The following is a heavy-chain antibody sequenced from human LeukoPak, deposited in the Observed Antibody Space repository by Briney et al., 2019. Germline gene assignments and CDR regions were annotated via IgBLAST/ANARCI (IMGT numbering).Heavy chain of an antibody. CDR3: ARHGAAGTVDY. Sequence: PGGSLRLSCAASEFTFNRYWMSWVRQAPGKGLEWVASINQYGGDKYYVDSVKGRFTISRDNAKNSLFLQMNSLRAEDTALYYCARHGAAGTVDYWGQGTLVTVSS. J-gene: IGHJ4*02. D-gene: IGHD6-13*01. V-gene: IGHV3-7*01. CDR2: INQYGGDK. CDR1: EFTFNRYW.